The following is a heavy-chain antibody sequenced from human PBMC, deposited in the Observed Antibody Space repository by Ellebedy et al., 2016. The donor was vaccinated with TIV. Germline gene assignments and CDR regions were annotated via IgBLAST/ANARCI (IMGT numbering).Heavy chain of an antibody. CDR1: GGSISSYY. D-gene: IGHD5-18*01. J-gene: IGHJ4*02. CDR3: ARQGYRGYSYGATYTPFDY. V-gene: IGHV4-59*08. CDR2: IYYSGST. Sequence: MPSETLSLTCTVSGGSISSYYWSWIRQPPGKGLEWIGSIYYSGSTKYNPSLKSRVTISVDTSKNQFSLKLSSVTAADTAVYYCARQGYRGYSYGATYTPFDYWGQGTLVTVSS.